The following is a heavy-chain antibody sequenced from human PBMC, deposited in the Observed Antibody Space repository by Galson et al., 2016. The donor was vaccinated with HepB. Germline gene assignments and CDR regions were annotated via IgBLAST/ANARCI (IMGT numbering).Heavy chain of an antibody. D-gene: IGHD6-19*01. V-gene: IGHV3-30*19. Sequence: SLRLSCAASGFTFSTYGMHWVRQAPGKGLEWVAVISYDGSNKYYVDSVKGRFTISRDNSKNTLYLQMNSLRAEDTAVYYCARGAGARSYSSGWYYWGQGTLVTVSS. CDR1: GFTFSTYG. CDR2: ISYDGSNK. CDR3: ARGAGARSYSSGWYY. J-gene: IGHJ4*02.